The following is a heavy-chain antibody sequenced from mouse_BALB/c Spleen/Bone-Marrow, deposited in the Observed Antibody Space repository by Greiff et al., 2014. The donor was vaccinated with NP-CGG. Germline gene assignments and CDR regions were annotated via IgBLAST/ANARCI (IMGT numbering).Heavy chain of an antibody. CDR1: GNTFTTYW. V-gene: IGHV1-7*01. J-gene: IGHJ1*01. CDR2: INPSTGNT. CDR3: ARGLRDWYFDV. Sequence: QVQLQQSGAELAKPGASVKMSCKASGNTFTTYWIHWVKQRPGQGLEWIGYINPSTGNTEYNQKFRDRATLTADKSSSTPYMQLSSLTSEDSAVYYCARGLRDWYFDVWGAGTTVTVSS. D-gene: IGHD2-4*01.